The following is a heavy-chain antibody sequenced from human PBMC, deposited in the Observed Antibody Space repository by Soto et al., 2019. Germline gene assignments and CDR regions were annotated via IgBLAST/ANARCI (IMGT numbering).Heavy chain of an antibody. J-gene: IGHJ4*01. CDR2: IKSKTDGGTT. Sequence: PGGSLRLSCAASGFTFSNAWMSWVRQAPGKGLEWVGRIKSKTDGGTTDYAAPVKGRLTISRDDSKNTLYLQMNSLKTEDTAVYYCFTDVNYYESSGYHYHDYWGHGTLVTVSS. CDR3: FTDVNYYESSGYHYHDY. CDR1: GFTFSNAW. D-gene: IGHD3-22*01. V-gene: IGHV3-15*01.